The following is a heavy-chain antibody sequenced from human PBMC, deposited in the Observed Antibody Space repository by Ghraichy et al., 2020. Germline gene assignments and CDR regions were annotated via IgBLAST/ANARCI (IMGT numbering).Heavy chain of an antibody. Sequence: GESLRLSCAASGFIVSSNSMSWVRQAPGKGLEWVSVIFSGGGSYYADSVKGRFTISRDNSKNTLYLQMNSLTAEDTAVYYCARGGAGRALYYFDYWGQGTLVTVSS. J-gene: IGHJ4*02. CDR1: GFIVSSNS. CDR2: IFSGGGS. CDR3: ARGGAGRALYYFDY. V-gene: IGHV3-53*01.